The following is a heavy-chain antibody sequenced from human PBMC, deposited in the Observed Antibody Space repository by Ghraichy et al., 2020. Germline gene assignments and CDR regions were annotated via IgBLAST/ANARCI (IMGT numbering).Heavy chain of an antibody. D-gene: IGHD3-22*01. J-gene: IGHJ4*02. V-gene: IGHV3-23*01. CDR1: GFTFSSYA. CDR2: ISGSGGST. CDR3: AKDQYYYDSSDVGGLDY. Sequence: GGSLRLSCAASGFTFSSYAMSWVRQAPGKGLEWVSAISGSGGSTYYADSVKGRFTISRDNSKNTLYLQMNSLRAEDTAVYYCAKDQYYYDSSDVGGLDYWGQGTLVTVSS.